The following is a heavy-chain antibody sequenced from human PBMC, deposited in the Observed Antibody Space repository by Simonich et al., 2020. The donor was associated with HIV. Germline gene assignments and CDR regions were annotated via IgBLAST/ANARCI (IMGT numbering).Heavy chain of an antibody. J-gene: IGHJ4*02. D-gene: IGHD7-27*01. CDR3: ARIGELGIGLDY. V-gene: IGHV4-34*01. Sequence: QVQLQQWGAGLLKPSETLSLTCAVYGGTFSGYYWSWIRQPPGKGREWIGGIDHRRNTNYNPSLKRRGTILVDTSKNQFSLRLSSVTAADTAVYYCARIGELGIGLDYWGQGTLVTVSS. CDR1: GGTFSGYY. CDR2: IDHRRNT.